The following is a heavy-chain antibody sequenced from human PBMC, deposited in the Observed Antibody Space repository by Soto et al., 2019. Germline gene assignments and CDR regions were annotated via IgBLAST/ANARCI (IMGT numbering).Heavy chain of an antibody. CDR2: ISYDGSNK. D-gene: IGHD3-3*01. Sequence: QVQLVESGGGVVQPGRSLRLSCAASGFTFSSYAMHWVRQAPGKGLEWVAVISYDGSNKYYADSVKGRFTISRDNSKNTLYLQMNSLRAEDTAVYYCASERSYDFWSGYPPHFDCWGQGTLVTVSS. CDR3: ASERSYDFWSGYPPHFDC. CDR1: GFTFSSYA. V-gene: IGHV3-30-3*01. J-gene: IGHJ4*02.